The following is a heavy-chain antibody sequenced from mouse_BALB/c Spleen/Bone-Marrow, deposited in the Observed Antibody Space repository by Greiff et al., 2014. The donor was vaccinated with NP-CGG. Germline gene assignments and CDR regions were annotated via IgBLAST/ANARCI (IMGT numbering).Heavy chain of an antibody. D-gene: IGHD1-2*01. CDR1: GFSFSSYA. CDR3: ARARGVTTATPYYFDY. V-gene: IGHV5-6-5*01. J-gene: IGHJ2*01. Sequence: EVQLVESGGGLVKPGGSLKPSCAASGFSFSSYAVSWVRQTPEKRLEWVASISGGGNSYHSDNMKGRFTISRDNARNILYLQMSSLRSEDTAMYYCARARGVTTATPYYFDYWGQGTALTVSS. CDR2: ISGGGNS.